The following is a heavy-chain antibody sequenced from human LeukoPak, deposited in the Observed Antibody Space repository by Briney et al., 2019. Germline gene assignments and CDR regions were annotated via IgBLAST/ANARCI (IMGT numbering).Heavy chain of an antibody. D-gene: IGHD1-1*01. CDR2: IYYSGST. CDR1: GGSISSYY. CDR3: ARERRRHNWNKGTYYYYGMDV. J-gene: IGHJ6*02. Sequence: SETLSLTCTVSGGSISSYYWSWIRQPPGKGLEWIGYIYYSGSTNYNPSLKSRVTISVDTSKNQFSLKLSSVTAADTAVYYCARERRRHNWNKGTYYYYGMDVWGQGTTVTVSS. V-gene: IGHV4-59*01.